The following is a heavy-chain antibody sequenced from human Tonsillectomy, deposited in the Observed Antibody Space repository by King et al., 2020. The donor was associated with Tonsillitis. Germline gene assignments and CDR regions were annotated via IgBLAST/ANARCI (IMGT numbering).Heavy chain of an antibody. CDR2: ISYDGSNK. D-gene: IGHD3-3*01. CDR3: AKGHRGDYDFWSGSTYYYYYYGMDV. V-gene: IGHV3-30*18. J-gene: IGHJ6*02. CDR1: GFTFGSYG. Sequence: VQLVESGGGVVQPGRSLRLSCAASGFTFGSYGMSWVRQAPGKGLEWVAVISYDGSNKYYADSVKGRFTISRDNSKNTLYLQMNSLRAEDTAVYYCAKGHRGDYDFWSGSTYYYYYYGMDVWGLGTTVTVSS.